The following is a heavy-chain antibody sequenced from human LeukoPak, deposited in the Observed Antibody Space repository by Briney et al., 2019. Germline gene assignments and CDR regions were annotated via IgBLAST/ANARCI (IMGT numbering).Heavy chain of an antibody. D-gene: IGHD3-9*01. V-gene: IGHV4-39*07. Sequence: SETLSLTCTVSGGSISSSSYYWGWIRQPPGKGLEWIGSIYYSGSTYYNPSLKSRVTISVDTSKNQFSLKLSSVTAADTAVYYCARVTGSGGGDYWGQGTLVTVSS. CDR1: GGSISSSSYY. CDR2: IYYSGST. J-gene: IGHJ4*02. CDR3: ARVTGSGGGDY.